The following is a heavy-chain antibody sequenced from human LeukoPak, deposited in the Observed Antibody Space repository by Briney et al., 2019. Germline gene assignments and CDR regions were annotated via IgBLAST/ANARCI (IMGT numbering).Heavy chain of an antibody. J-gene: IGHJ4*02. CDR1: GFTFSSYA. CDR2: ISGSGGST. D-gene: IGHD1-14*01. CDR3: AKPAKTDYADY. Sequence: GGSLRLSCAASGFTFSSYAMSWVRQAPGKGLEWVSSISGSGGSTYYADSVKGRFTTSRDNPKNTLFLQMNSLRAEDTAVYYCAKPAKTDYADYWGQGTLVTVSS. V-gene: IGHV3-23*01.